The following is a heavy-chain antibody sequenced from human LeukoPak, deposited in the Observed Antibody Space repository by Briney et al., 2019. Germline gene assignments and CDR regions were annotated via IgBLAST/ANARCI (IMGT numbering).Heavy chain of an antibody. V-gene: IGHV4-34*01. CDR1: GGSFSGYY. J-gene: IGHJ3*02. Sequence: SETLSLTCAVYGGSFSGYYWSWIRQPPGKGLEWIGEINHSGSTNYNPSLKSRVTISVDTSKNQFSLKLSSVTAADPAVYYCARSRGYKNAFEIWGQGTMVTVSS. D-gene: IGHD5-18*01. CDR3: ARSRGYKNAFEI. CDR2: INHSGST.